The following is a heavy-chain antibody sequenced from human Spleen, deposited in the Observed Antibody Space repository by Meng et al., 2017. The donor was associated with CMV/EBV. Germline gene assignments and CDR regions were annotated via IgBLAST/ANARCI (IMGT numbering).Heavy chain of an antibody. V-gene: IGHV5-51*01. D-gene: IGHD2-2*02. CDR1: GYDFTKYW. CDR2: IHPRDSET. Sequence: GESLKISCKDSGYDFTKYWIGWVRQMPGKGLEWMGIIHPRDSETRYSLSFQGHVTISADKSISTAYLQWSSLKASDTAMYYCARQSCSSTSCYTLRFDYWGQGTLVTVSS. J-gene: IGHJ4*02. CDR3: ARQSCSSTSCYTLRFDY.